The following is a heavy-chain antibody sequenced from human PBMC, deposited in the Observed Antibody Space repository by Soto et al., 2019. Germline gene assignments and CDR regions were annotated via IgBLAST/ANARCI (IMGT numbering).Heavy chain of an antibody. Sequence: QVQLVQSAPELTKPGASVKVSCRVSGHISGHYGISSVRLRAGQGLEWMGWISAHRGHTNYAHKFRGRVTMTTDPSTATVSMELTNLLSDDTAVYFCASDGDQWDQRFCDNWGQGTLVTVSS. J-gene: IGHJ4*02. D-gene: IGHD1-26*01. CDR1: GHISGHYG. CDR3: ASDGDQWDQRFCDN. CDR2: ISAHRGHT. V-gene: IGHV1-18*01.